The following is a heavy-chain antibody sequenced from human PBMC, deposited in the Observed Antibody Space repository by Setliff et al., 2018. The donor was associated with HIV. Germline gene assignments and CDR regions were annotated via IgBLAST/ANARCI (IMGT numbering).Heavy chain of an antibody. V-gene: IGHV3-30-3*01. CDR3: VGMDIVVVLPPDV. CDR1: GFTFSSYA. J-gene: IGHJ6*02. Sequence: PGGSLRLSCAASGFTFSSYAMYWVRQAPGKGLEWVAVISYDGSNKYYADSVKGRFTISRDNSKNTLYLQMNSLRAEDTAVYYCVGMDIVVVLPPDVWGQGTTVTVS. CDR2: ISYDGSNK. D-gene: IGHD2-21*01.